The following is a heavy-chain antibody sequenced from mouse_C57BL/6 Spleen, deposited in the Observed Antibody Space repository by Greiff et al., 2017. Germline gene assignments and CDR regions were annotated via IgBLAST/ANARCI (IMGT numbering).Heavy chain of an antibody. J-gene: IGHJ1*03. CDR3: TRDFYYGSSSWYFDV. V-gene: IGHV5-9-1*02. CDR1: GFTFSSYA. CDR2: ISSGGDYI. Sequence: EVQLVESGEGLVKPGGSLKLSCAASGFTFSSYAMSWVRQTPEKRLEWVAYISSGGDYIYYADTVKGRFTISRDNARNTLYLQMSSLKSEDTAMXYCTRDFYYGSSSWYFDVWGTGTTVTVSS. D-gene: IGHD1-1*01.